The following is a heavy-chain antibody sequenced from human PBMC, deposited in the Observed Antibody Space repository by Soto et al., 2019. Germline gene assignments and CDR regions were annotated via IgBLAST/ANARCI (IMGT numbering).Heavy chain of an antibody. V-gene: IGHV3-30*18. CDR2: ISYDGSNK. J-gene: IGHJ6*02. CDR1: GFTFSSFG. CDR3: AKDLSSGVKYYYGMAV. D-gene: IGHD3-10*01. Sequence: QVQLVESGGGVVQPGRSLRLSCAASGFTFSSFGMHWVRQAPGKGLEWVAVISYDGSNKYYADSVKGRFTISRDNSKNTRYLQVNNLRADDTAVYYCAKDLSSGVKYYYGMAVWGQGTTVTVSS.